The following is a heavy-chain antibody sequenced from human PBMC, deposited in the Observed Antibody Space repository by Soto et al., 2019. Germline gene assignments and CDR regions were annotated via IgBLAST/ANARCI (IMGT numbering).Heavy chain of an antibody. CDR3: ASFSDYALDN. J-gene: IGHJ4*02. V-gene: IGHV3-66*01. Sequence: EVQLVESGGGLVQPGGSRRLSCAASAFAVSSKYMNWVRQAPGKGLEWVSVIYSGGATNYADSVKGRFTISRDNSKNTLYLQMNSLRGEDTAVYYCASFSDYALDNWGQGTLVTVSS. CDR2: IYSGGAT. D-gene: IGHD4-17*01. CDR1: AFAVSSKY.